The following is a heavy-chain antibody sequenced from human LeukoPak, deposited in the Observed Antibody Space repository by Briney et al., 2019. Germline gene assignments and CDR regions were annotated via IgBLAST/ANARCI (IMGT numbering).Heavy chain of an antibody. D-gene: IGHD1-26*01. Sequence: SVKVSCKASGYTFTSYGISWVRQAPGQGLEWMGGIIPIFGTANYAQKFQGRVTITADESTSTAYMELSSLRSEDTAVYYCARSRVGVGALKGPPHYYYYMDVWGKGTTVTISS. CDR1: GYTFTSYG. J-gene: IGHJ6*03. CDR3: ARSRVGVGALKGPPHYYYYMDV. V-gene: IGHV1-69*13. CDR2: IIPIFGTA.